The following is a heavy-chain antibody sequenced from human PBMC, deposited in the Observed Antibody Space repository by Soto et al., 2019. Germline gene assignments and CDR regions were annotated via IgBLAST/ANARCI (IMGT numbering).Heavy chain of an antibody. V-gene: IGHV4-39*01. CDR3: ARRSRGRSYNY. Sequence: PSETLSLTCTVSGGAVYADGYYWGWIRQPPGKGLEWVGNIYYSGTTYYNPSLESRVTISIDASKNQFSLKMNSVTAADTAVYFCARRSRGRSYNYWGPGTLVTVAS. J-gene: IGHJ4*02. CDR1: GGAVYADGYY. D-gene: IGHD2-15*01. CDR2: IYYSGTT.